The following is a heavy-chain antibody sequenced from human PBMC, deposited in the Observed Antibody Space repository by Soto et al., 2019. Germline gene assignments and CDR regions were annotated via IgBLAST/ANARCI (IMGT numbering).Heavy chain of an antibody. CDR2: ISAYNGNT. CDR3: ARAVAVAADFEY. Sequence: GASVKVSCKASCYTFTSYGISLVRHAPGQGLEWMGWISAYNGNTNYAQKFQGRVTITRDTSASTAYMELSSLRSEDTAVYYCARAVAVAADFEYWGQGTLVTVSS. V-gene: IGHV1-18*01. J-gene: IGHJ4*02. D-gene: IGHD6-19*01. CDR1: CYTFTSYG.